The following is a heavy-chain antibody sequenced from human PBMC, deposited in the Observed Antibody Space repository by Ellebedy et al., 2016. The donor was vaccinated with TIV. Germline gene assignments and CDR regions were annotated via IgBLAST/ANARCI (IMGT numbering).Heavy chain of an antibody. CDR2: ISSSSSTI. Sequence: GESLKISCAASGFTFSSYSMNWVRQAPGKGLEWVSYISSSSSTIYHADSVKGRFTISRDNAKNSLYLQMNSLRAEETAVYYCAREGWEAPYCSGGSCYSLHYYYGMDVWGQGTTVTVSS. D-gene: IGHD2-15*01. CDR3: AREGWEAPYCSGGSCYSLHYYYGMDV. V-gene: IGHV3-48*04. CDR1: GFTFSSYS. J-gene: IGHJ6*02.